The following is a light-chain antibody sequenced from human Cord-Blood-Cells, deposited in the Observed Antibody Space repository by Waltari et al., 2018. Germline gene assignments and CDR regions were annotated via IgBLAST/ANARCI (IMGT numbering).Light chain of an antibody. J-gene: IGLJ1*01. CDR3: SSYTSSSTYV. CDR1: SSDVGGYNY. Sequence: QSALTQPASVSGSPGQSITISCTGTSSDVGGYNYVSWYQQHPGKTPNPMIYDVSNRPSGFSNRFSGSKSGYTAALTSSGLQAEDEADYYCSSYTSSSTYVFGTGTKVTVL. V-gene: IGLV2-14*03. CDR2: DVS.